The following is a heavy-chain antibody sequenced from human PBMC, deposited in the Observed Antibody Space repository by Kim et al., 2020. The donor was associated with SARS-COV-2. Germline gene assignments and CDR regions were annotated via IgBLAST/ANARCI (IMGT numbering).Heavy chain of an antibody. CDR3: ARIYDGGDY. J-gene: IGHJ4*02. D-gene: IGHD5-12*01. Sequence: YSADSGKGRFTISRDNAKNALYLQMNSLRADDTAVYYCARIYDGGDYWGQGTLVTVSS. V-gene: IGHV3-11*01.